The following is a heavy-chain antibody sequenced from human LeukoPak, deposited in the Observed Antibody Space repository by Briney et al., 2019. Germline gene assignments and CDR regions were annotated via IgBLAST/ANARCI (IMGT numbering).Heavy chain of an antibody. Sequence: GASVKVSCKTSGYSENFYGITWVRQAPGQGLEWMGWINTNTGNPTYAQGFTGRFVFSLDTSVSTAYLQISSLKAEDTAVYYCARDQRIRAFDPWGQGTLVTVSS. CDR3: ARDQRIRAFDP. CDR1: GYSENFYG. V-gene: IGHV7-4-1*02. CDR2: INTNTGNP. J-gene: IGHJ5*02. D-gene: IGHD1-1*01.